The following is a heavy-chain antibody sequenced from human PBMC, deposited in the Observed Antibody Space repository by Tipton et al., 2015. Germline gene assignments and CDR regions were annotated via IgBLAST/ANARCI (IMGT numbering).Heavy chain of an antibody. J-gene: IGHJ5*02. Sequence: SLRLSCAASGFTFNDYPMSWFRQAPGKGLEWVSAFSGSGGSTYHADSVKGRFTISRDNSKNTVYLQMNTLRADDTALYYCARGSGSSASWLDPWGQGVLVTVPS. CDR1: GFTFNDYP. V-gene: IGHV3-23*01. CDR2: FSGSGGST. D-gene: IGHD1-26*01. CDR3: ARGSGSSASWLDP.